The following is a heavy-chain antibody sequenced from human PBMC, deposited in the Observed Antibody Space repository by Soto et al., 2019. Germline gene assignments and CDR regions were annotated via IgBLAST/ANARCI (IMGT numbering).Heavy chain of an antibody. CDR3: ARVAYYYYYMDV. Sequence: QVQLQQWGAGLLKPSETLSLTCAVYGGSFSGYYWSWIRQPPGKGLEWIGEINHSGSTNYNPSLKSRVTISVDTSKNQFSLKLSSVTAADTAVYDCARVAYYYYYMDVWGKGTTVTVSS. CDR1: GGSFSGYY. J-gene: IGHJ6*03. V-gene: IGHV4-34*01. CDR2: INHSGST.